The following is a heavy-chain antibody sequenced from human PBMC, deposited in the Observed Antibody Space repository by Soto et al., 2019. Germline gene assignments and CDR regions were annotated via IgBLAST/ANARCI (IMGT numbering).Heavy chain of an antibody. CDR2: IIPIFGTA. V-gene: IGHV1-69*13. J-gene: IGHJ6*02. D-gene: IGHD3-9*01. Sequence: SVKVSCKASGGTFSSYAISWVRQAPGQGLEWMGGIIPIFGTANYAQKFQGRVTITADESTSTAYMELSSLRYEDTAVYYCDRVFSLTDRNYYYHYVMAFWGQGSSVTVSS. CDR3: DRVFSLTDRNYYYHYVMAF. CDR1: GGTFSSYA.